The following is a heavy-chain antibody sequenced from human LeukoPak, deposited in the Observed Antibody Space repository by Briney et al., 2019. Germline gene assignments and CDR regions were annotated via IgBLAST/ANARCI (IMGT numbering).Heavy chain of an antibody. CDR1: GYTSTSYD. D-gene: IGHD2-2*01. Sequence: ASVKVSCKASGYTSTSYDINWVRQATGQGLEWMGWMNPNSGNTGYAQKFQGRVTMTRNTSISTAYMELSSLRSEDTAVYYCARGRHCSSTSCYYYYYYYMDVWGKGTTVTVSS. J-gene: IGHJ6*03. CDR2: MNPNSGNT. CDR3: ARGRHCSSTSCYYYYYYYMDV. V-gene: IGHV1-8*01.